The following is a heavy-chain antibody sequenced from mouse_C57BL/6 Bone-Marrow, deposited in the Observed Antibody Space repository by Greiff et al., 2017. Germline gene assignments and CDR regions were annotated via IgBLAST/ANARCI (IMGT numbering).Heavy chain of an antibody. CDR1: GYTFTSYW. CDR2: IYPSDSET. V-gene: IGHV1-61*01. Sequence: QVHVKQSGAELVRPGSSVKLSCKASGYTFTSYWMDWVKQRPGQGLEWIGNIYPSDSETHYNQKFKDKATLTVDKSSSTAYMQLSSLTSEDSAVYYCARHDYDGGYFDYWGQGTTLTVSS. CDR3: ARHDYDGGYFDY. J-gene: IGHJ2*01. D-gene: IGHD2-4*01.